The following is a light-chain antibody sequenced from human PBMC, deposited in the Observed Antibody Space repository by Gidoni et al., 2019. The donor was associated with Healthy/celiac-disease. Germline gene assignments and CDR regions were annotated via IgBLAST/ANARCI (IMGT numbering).Light chain of an antibody. CDR2: LNSDGSH. CDR1: SGHRSYA. Sequence: QLVLTQSPSAPASPGASVKLTCTLSSGHRSYAIAWHQPQPEKGPRYLMKLNSDGSHSKGGGIPDRFSGSSSGAERYLTISSLQSEDEADYYCQTWGTGIWVFGGGTKLTVL. V-gene: IGLV4-69*01. CDR3: QTWGTGIWV. J-gene: IGLJ3*02.